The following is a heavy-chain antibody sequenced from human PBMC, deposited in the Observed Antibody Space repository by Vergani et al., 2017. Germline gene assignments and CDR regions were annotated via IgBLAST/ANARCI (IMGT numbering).Heavy chain of an antibody. CDR3: ARDIPGGLSDFDY. CDR1: GFIFSDYW. J-gene: IGHJ4*02. D-gene: IGHD2/OR15-2a*01. V-gene: IGHV3-7*01. CDR2: IHLDGSAE. Sequence: EVQLVESGGALVQPGGSLRLSCIGSGFIFSDYWMSWVRQAPGKGLEFVANIHLDGSAENYLGSVKGRFTISRDNAKNSVILQMNNLRAEDTAIYYCARDIPGGLSDFDYWGQGTLVTVSS.